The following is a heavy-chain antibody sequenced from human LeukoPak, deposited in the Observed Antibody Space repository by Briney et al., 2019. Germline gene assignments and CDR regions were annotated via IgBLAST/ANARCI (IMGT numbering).Heavy chain of an antibody. V-gene: IGHV4-59*12. CDR3: ARDKGSVWFGGNFDY. D-gene: IGHD3-10*01. CDR1: GGSISSYY. J-gene: IGHJ4*02. Sequence: PSETLSLTCTVSGGSISSYYWSWIRQPPGKGLEWIGYIYYSGSTNYNPSLKSRVTISVDTSKKQFSLKLSSVTAADTAVYYCARDKGSVWFGGNFDYWGQGTLVTVSS. CDR2: IYYSGST.